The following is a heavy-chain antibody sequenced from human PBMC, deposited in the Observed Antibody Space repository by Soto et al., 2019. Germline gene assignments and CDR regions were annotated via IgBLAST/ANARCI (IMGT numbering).Heavy chain of an antibody. CDR1: GFTFSYYG. V-gene: IGHV3-30*18. Sequence: PGGSLRLSCAASGFTFSYYGMHWVRQAPGKGLEWVAVISYDGSNKYYADSVKGRFTISRDNSKNTLYLQVDSLRAEDTAVHYCAKDMVHNVRNYYGMDVWGQGTTVTVSS. J-gene: IGHJ6*02. CDR3: AKDMVHNVRNYYGMDV. D-gene: IGHD1-1*01. CDR2: ISYDGSNK.